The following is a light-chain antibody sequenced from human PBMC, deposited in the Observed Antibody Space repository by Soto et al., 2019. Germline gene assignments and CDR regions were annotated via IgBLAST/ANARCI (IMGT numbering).Light chain of an antibody. Sequence: DIQMTQSPSSLSASLGDRVTITCRASQTISNYLNWYQQKSGRAPEPLVYAASNLQSGVPSRFTGSGSGTHFTLTISGLEPADFATYFCQQSYNTPITFGQGTRLEIK. CDR2: AAS. J-gene: IGKJ5*01. CDR3: QQSYNTPIT. V-gene: IGKV1-39*01. CDR1: QTISNY.